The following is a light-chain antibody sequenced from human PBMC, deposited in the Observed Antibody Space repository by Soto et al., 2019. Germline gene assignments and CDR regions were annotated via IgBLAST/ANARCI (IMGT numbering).Light chain of an antibody. CDR3: QQRSDWPLSLT. CDR1: QSVSSS. CDR2: AAS. V-gene: IGKV3-11*01. J-gene: IGKJ4*01. Sequence: EIVLTQSPATLSLSPGERATLSCRASQSVSSSLAWYQQKPGQAPRLLIYAASNRATGIPTRFSGSGSGTDFNLTISSLEPEDFGVYYCQQRSDWPLSLTFGGGTKVEIK.